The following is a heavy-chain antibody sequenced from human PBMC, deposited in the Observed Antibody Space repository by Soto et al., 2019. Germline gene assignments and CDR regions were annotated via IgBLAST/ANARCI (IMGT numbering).Heavy chain of an antibody. CDR2: ISSRSRSI. J-gene: IGHJ4*02. V-gene: IGHV3-21*01. CDR1: GFTFSSYS. Sequence: EVQLVESGGGLVKPGGSLSLSCAASGFTFSSYSMHWVRQAPGKGLEWVSSISSRSRSIYYADSHKGRFTISRDNTKNSLYLQVNTLRAEDTAAYYCARGRGEYEGLVTYAFDHRGQGTLVTVSS. CDR3: ARGRGEYEGLVTYAFDH. D-gene: IGHD4-17*01.